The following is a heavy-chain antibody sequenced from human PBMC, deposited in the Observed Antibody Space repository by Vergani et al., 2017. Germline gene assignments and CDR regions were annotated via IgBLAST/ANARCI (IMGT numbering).Heavy chain of an antibody. CDR1: GYTFSNHY. D-gene: IGHD3-9*01. Sequence: QVQVVQSGAEVKKSGASVKVSCKTSGYTFSNHYMHWVRQAPGQGLEWMGIINPSGGHTNYAQKFQGRGTMTRDTSTSTVYMELSSLRSEDTAIYYCARGDYGILTGYRYWVQGTLVAVSA. CDR3: ARGDYGILTGYRY. CDR2: INPSGGHT. J-gene: IGHJ4*02. V-gene: IGHV1-46*03.